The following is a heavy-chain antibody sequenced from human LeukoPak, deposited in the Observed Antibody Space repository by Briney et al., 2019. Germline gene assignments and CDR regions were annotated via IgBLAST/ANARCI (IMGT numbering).Heavy chain of an antibody. CDR2: IRIDNGNT. D-gene: IGHD4-11*01. Sequence: GASVKVSCKASGYTFTSYGISWVRQAPGQGVEWMGWIRIDNGNTKYAQKLQGRVTMTTDTSTSTAYMELRSLTSDDTAVYYCARDWGYSVDYWGQGTLVTVSS. CDR1: GYTFTSYG. CDR3: ARDWGYSVDY. V-gene: IGHV1-18*01. J-gene: IGHJ4*02.